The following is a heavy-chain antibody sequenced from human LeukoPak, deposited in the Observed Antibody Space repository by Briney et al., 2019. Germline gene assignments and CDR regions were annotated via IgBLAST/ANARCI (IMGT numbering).Heavy chain of an antibody. CDR2: IYYNGDT. V-gene: IGHV4-59*12. CDR1: GDSITGYS. Sequence: SETLSLTCTVSGDSITGYSWSWIRQTPGKGLEWIGYIYYNGDTHYNPSLNSRLSISVDTPNNQFSLKLSSVTAADTAVYYCARDNPFKYDYVNWGQGTLVTVSS. CDR3: ARDNPFKYDYVN. J-gene: IGHJ4*02. D-gene: IGHD3-16*01.